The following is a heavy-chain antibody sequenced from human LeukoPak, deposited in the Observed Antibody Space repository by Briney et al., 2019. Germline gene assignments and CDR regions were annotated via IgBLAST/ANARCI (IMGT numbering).Heavy chain of an antibody. V-gene: IGHV3-49*04. J-gene: IGHJ4*02. CDR1: GFTFGDYA. CDR2: IRSKAYGGTT. D-gene: IGHD3-22*01. CDR3: TKPYYYDSSGYHSPDY. Sequence: GGSLRLSCTASGFTFGDYAMSWVRQAPGKGLEWVGFIRSKAYGGTTEYAASVKGRFTISRDDSKSIAYLQMNRLKTEDTAVYYCTKPYYYDSSGYHSPDYWGQGTLVTVSS.